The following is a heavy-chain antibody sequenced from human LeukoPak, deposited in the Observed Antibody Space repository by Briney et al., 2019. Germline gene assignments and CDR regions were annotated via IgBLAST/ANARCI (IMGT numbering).Heavy chain of an antibody. CDR2: IRSKANSYAT. J-gene: IGHJ4*02. CDR1: GFSFSTSW. CDR3: TRHGFY. Sequence: TGGSLRLSCVTSGFSFSTSWMNWVRQAPGKGLEWVGRIRSKANSYATAYAASVKGRFSISRDDSKNTAYLQMNSLKTEDTAVYYCTRHGFYWGQGTLVTVSS. V-gene: IGHV3-73*01. D-gene: IGHD3-10*01.